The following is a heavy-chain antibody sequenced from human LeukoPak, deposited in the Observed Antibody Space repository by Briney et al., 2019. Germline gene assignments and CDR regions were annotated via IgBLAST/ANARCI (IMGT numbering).Heavy chain of an antibody. CDR1: GFTVSSNH. J-gene: IGHJ4*02. V-gene: IGHV3-66*01. CDR2: IYGGGNT. CDR3: ARFSGLGTNWGRDY. D-gene: IGHD7-27*01. Sequence: PGGSLRLSCAASGFTVSSNHMTWVRQAPGKGLECVSVIYGGGNTHYADSVKGRFTISRDSSKNTLYLQMNSLRVEDTAVYYCARFSGLGTNWGRDYWGQGTLVTVSS.